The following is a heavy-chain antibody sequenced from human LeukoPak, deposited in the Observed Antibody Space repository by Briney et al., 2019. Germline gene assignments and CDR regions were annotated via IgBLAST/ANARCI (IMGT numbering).Heavy chain of an antibody. CDR1: GGSISSYY. D-gene: IGHD3-10*01. CDR3: ARDNNRITMVRGVMGAFDI. J-gene: IGHJ3*02. CDR2: IYYSGST. V-gene: IGHV4-59*01. Sequence: SETLSLTCTVSGGSISSYYWSWIRQPPGKGLEWIGYIYYSGSTNYNPSLKSRVTISVDTSKNQFSLKLSSVTAADTAVYYCARDNNRITMVRGVMGAFDIWGQGTMVTVSS.